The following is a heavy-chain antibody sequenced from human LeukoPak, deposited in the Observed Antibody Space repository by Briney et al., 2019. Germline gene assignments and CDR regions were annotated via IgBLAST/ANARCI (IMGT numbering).Heavy chain of an antibody. CDR2: ISPYSGAL. D-gene: IGHD1-1*01. CDR3: ATATVTHTRDP. J-gene: IGHJ5*02. Sequence: ASVEVSCQTSGYTFSDFYLNWVRQAPGQGLEWMGWISPYSGALISAQSLQGRLTMTWDTSTGTAYMELTRLTSDDTAVYYCATATVTHTRDPWGQGTLVTVSS. V-gene: IGHV1-2*02. CDR1: GYTFSDFY.